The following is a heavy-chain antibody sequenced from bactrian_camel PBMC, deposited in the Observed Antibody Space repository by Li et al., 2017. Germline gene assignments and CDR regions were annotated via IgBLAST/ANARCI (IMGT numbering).Heavy chain of an antibody. D-gene: IGHD2*01. CDR3: AEEAEGYYLGHLVS. Sequence: HVQLVESGGGSVQAGGSMKLSCVVSGYIFSTCGMGWWRQVPGRERVLVSTITSDGATNYADSVKGRFTISRDNAKNTVFLQLNSLKTEDTAMYYCAEEAEGYYLGHLVSWGQGTQVTVS. CDR1: GYIFSTCG. J-gene: IGHJ6*01. CDR2: ITSDGAT. V-gene: IGHV3S53*01.